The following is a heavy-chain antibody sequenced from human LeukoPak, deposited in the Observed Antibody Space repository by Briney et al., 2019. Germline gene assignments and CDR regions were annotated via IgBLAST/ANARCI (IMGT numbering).Heavy chain of an antibody. CDR2: INHSGST. J-gene: IGHJ5*02. CDR1: GGSFSGYY. D-gene: IGHD3-22*01. Sequence: SETLSLTCAVYGGSFSGYYWSWIRQPPGKGLEWIGEINHSGSTNYNPSLKSRVTISVDTSKNQFSPKLSSVTAADTAVYYCARRIYYYDSSGFQSLDPWGQGTLVTVSS. CDR3: ARRIYYYDSSGFQSLDP. V-gene: IGHV4-34*01.